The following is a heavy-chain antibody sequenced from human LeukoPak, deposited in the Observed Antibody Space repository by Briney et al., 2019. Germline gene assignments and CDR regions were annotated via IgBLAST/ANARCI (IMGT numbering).Heavy chain of an antibody. CDR2: INWNSGSK. CDR3: AKDFSSGYYYFDY. D-gene: IGHD3-22*01. J-gene: IGHJ4*02. V-gene: IGHV3-9*01. CDR1: GFTFDDYA. Sequence: GGSLRLSCAASGFTFDDYAIHWVRQAPGKGLEWVSGINWNSGSKHYADSVKGRFTISRDNAKNSLYLQMNSLRAEDTALYYCAKDFSSGYYYFDYWGQGTLVGVSS.